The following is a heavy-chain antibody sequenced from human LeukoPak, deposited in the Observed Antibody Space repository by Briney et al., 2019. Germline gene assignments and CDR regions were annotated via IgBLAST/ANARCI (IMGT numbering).Heavy chain of an antibody. CDR1: GGTFSSYA. CDR3: ARDQYYYDSSGYMGYFDL. Sequence: ASVKASCKASGGTFSSYAISWVRQAPGQGLEWMGGIIPIFGTANYAQKFQGRVTITADESTSTAYMELSSLRSEDTAVYYCARDQYYYDSSGYMGYFDLWGRGTLVTVSS. V-gene: IGHV1-69*01. CDR2: IIPIFGTA. D-gene: IGHD3-22*01. J-gene: IGHJ2*01.